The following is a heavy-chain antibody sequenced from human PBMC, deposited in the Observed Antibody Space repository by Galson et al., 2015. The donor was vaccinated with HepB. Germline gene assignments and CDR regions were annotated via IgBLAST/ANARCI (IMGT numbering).Heavy chain of an antibody. D-gene: IGHD6-13*01. CDR1: GYTFTTYY. V-gene: IGHV1-2*02. Sequence: SVKVSCKASGYTFTTYYIHWVRQAPGQGLDWMGWIRPQNGDTKYEHNFQGRVTMTRDTYINTVYMELSSLSSDDTAIYFCARNVSDWDGYTSTCMSLDHWGRGTLVTVSS. J-gene: IGHJ4*02. CDR3: ARNVSDWDGYTSTCMSLDH. CDR2: IRPQNGDT.